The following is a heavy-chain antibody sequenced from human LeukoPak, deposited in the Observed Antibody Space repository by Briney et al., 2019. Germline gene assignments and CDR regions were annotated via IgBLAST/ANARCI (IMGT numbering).Heavy chain of an antibody. D-gene: IGHD3-10*01. V-gene: IGHV1-18*01. J-gene: IGHJ6*03. CDR3: ARNRIGVWFGESDYYYYYMDV. Sequence: GASVKVSCKASGYTFTSYGISSVRQAPGQGLEWMGWISAYIGNTNYAQKLQGRVTMTTDTSTSTAYMELRSLRSDDTAVYYCARNRIGVWFGESDYYYYYMDVWGKGTTVTVSS. CDR2: ISAYIGNT. CDR1: GYTFTSYG.